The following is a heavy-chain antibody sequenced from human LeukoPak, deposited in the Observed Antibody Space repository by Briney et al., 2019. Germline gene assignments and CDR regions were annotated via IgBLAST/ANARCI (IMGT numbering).Heavy chain of an antibody. Sequence: SETLSLTCTVSGYSISSGHHWGWIRQPPGKGLEWIGSIYRSGSTYYNPSLESRVTISVDTSKNQFSLKLNSVTAADTAVYYCARVNWILDYWGQGTLVTVSS. D-gene: IGHD1-1*01. CDR1: GYSISSGHH. V-gene: IGHV4-38-2*02. J-gene: IGHJ4*02. CDR3: ARVNWILDY. CDR2: IYRSGST.